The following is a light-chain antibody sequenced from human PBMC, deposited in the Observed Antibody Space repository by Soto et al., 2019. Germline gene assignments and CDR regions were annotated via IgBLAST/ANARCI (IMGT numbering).Light chain of an antibody. CDR1: QSVLYSSNNKNY. Sequence: DIVMTQSPDSLAVSVGERATINCKSSQSVLYSSNNKNYLAWYQQKPGQPPKLLIYWASTRESGVPDRFSGSGSGTDFTLTISCLQAEDVAVYYCQQYYSTPRTFGQGTKVEIK. CDR3: QQYYSTPRT. CDR2: WAS. J-gene: IGKJ1*01. V-gene: IGKV4-1*01.